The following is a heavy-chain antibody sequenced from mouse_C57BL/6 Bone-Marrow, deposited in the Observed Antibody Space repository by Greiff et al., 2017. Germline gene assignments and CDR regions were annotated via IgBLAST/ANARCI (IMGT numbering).Heavy chain of an antibody. J-gene: IGHJ1*03. Sequence: QVPLQQPGAELVKPGASVKLSCKASGYTFTSYWMHWVKQRPGQGLAWIGMIHPNSGSTNYNEKFKSKATLTVDKSSSTAYMQLSRLTSEDSAVYYCARRGYGSSYDWYFDVWGTGTTVTVSS. V-gene: IGHV1-64*01. CDR3: ARRGYGSSYDWYFDV. CDR2: IHPNSGST. CDR1: GYTFTSYW. D-gene: IGHD1-1*01.